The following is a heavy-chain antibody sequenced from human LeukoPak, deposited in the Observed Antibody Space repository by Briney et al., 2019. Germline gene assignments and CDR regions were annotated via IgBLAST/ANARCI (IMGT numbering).Heavy chain of an antibody. CDR3: ARVYSSSWGVTTITYYFDY. CDR1: GDSVSSNSAA. Sequence: SQTLSLTCAVSGDSVSSNSAAWNWIRQSPSRGLEWLGRTYYRSKWYNDYAVSVKSRITINPDTSKSQFSLQLNSVTPEDTAVYYCARVYSSSWGVTTITYYFDYWGQGTLVTVSS. CDR2: TYYRSKWYN. J-gene: IGHJ4*02. V-gene: IGHV6-1*01. D-gene: IGHD6-13*01.